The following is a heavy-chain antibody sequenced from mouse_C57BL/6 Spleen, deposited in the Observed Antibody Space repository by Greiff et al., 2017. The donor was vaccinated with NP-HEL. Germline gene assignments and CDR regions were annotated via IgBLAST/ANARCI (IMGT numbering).Heavy chain of an antibody. CDR2: IDPSDSET. Sequence: QVQLQQPGAELVRPGSSVKLSCKASGYTFTSYWMHWVKQRPIQGLEWIGNIDPSDSETHYNQKFKDKATLTVDKSSSTAYMQRSSLTSEDSAVYYCARSEDYYGSSYGFAYWGQGTLVTVSA. V-gene: IGHV1-52*01. J-gene: IGHJ3*01. D-gene: IGHD1-1*01. CDR1: GYTFTSYW. CDR3: ARSEDYYGSSYGFAY.